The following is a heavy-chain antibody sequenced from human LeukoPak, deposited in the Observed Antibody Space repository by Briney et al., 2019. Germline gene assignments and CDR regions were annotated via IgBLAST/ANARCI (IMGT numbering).Heavy chain of an antibody. V-gene: IGHV3-30*04. D-gene: IGHD5-18*01. CDR1: GFTFSSYA. Sequence: PGGSLRLSCAASGFTFSSYAMHWVRQAPGKGLEWVAVISYDGSNKYYADSVKGRFTISRDNSKNTLYLQMNSLRAEDTAVYYCANVDTAMGDAFDIWGQGTMVTVSS. CDR3: ANVDTAMGDAFDI. CDR2: ISYDGSNK. J-gene: IGHJ3*02.